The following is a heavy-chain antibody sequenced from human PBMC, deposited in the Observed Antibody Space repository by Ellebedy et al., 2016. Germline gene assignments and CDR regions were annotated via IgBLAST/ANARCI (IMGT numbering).Heavy chain of an antibody. J-gene: IGHJ6*02. V-gene: IGHV4-39*07. CDR3: ARVGYSGGQYGMDV. CDR2: ISESGRT. CDR1: GDSIGNTYYL. D-gene: IGHD2-15*01. Sequence: SETLSLTXSVSGDSIGNTYYLWGWIRQAPGKGLEWIGSISESGRTYYNPSLKSRVTIAGDTSENQFSLKLSSVTAADTAVYYCARVGYSGGQYGMDVWGQGTTVIVSS.